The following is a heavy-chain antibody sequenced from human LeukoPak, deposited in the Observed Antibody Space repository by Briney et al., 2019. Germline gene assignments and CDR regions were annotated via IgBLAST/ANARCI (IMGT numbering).Heavy chain of an antibody. V-gene: IGHV1-18*01. CDR1: GYTFTSYG. J-gene: IGHJ4*02. CDR3: ARDHWRVGTYDY. D-gene: IGHD1/OR15-1a*01. CDR2: ISAYNGNT. Sequence: ASVKVSCKASGYTFTSYGISWVRQAPGQGLEWMGWISAYNGNTNYAQKLQGRVTMTTDTSTSTAYMELRSLRSDDTAAYYCARDHWRVGTYDYWGQGTLVTVSS.